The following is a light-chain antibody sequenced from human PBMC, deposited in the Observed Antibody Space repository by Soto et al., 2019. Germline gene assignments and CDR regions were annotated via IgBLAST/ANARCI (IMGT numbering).Light chain of an antibody. Sequence: QSALTQPASVSGSPGQSITISCTETSSDVGGYNFVSWYQQQPGKAPKLMVYEVTNRPSGVSYRFSGSKSGNTASLTISGLQAEDEADYFCSSYTGSGTLIFGGGTKLTVL. V-gene: IGLV2-14*01. CDR2: EVT. CDR1: SSDVGGYNF. CDR3: SSYTGSGTLI. J-gene: IGLJ2*01.